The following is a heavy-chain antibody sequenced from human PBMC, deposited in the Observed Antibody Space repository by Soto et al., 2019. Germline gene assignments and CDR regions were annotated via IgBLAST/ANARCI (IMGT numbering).Heavy chain of an antibody. J-gene: IGHJ6*03. CDR2: IIPILGIA. Sequence: QVQLVQSGAEVKKPGSSVKVSCKASGGTFSSYTISWVRQAPGQGLEWMGRIIPILGIANYAQKFQGRVTITADKSTSTAYMALSSLRSEDTAVYYCARVRWEGCSGASCYADYYYYMDVWGKGTTVTVSS. V-gene: IGHV1-69*02. CDR1: GGTFSSYT. D-gene: IGHD2-2*01. CDR3: ARVRWEGCSGASCYADYYYYMDV.